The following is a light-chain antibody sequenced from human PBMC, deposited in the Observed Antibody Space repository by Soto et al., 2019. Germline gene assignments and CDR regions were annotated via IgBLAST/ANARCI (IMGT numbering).Light chain of an antibody. CDR2: GAS. V-gene: IGKV3-20*01. CDR3: QQYGSSPQT. CDR1: QYVSVRF. Sequence: EIVLTQSPGTLSLSPGESATLSCRASQYVSVRFLAWYQQKPGQAPRLLIYGASDRATGIPDRFTGSGSGTDFTLTINSLEPEDFSVYFCQQYGSSPQTFGQGTMVEIK. J-gene: IGKJ1*01.